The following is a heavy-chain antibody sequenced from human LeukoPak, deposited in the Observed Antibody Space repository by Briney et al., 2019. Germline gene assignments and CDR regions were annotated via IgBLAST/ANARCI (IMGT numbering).Heavy chain of an antibody. D-gene: IGHD3-22*01. Sequence: SETLSLTCAVYGGSFSGYYWSWIRQPPGKGLEWIGEINHRGSTNYNPSLKSRVTISVDTSKNQFSLKLSSVTAADTAVYYCARIRPNYYDSSARYYFDYWGQGTLVTVSS. V-gene: IGHV4-34*01. J-gene: IGHJ4*02. CDR2: INHRGST. CDR1: GGSFSGYY. CDR3: ARIRPNYYDSSARYYFDY.